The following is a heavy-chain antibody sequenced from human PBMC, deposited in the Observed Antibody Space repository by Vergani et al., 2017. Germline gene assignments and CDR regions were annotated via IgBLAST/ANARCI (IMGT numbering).Heavy chain of an antibody. D-gene: IGHD3-10*01. CDR3: AREYGSGSYLNYGMDV. V-gene: IGHV3-7*03. Sequence: EVQLVESGGGLVQPGGSLRLSCAASGFTFSSYWMSWVRQAPGKGLEWVANIKQDGSEKYYVDSVKGRFTISRDNAKNSLYLQMNSLRAEDTAVYYCAREYGSGSYLNYGMDVWGQGTTVTVSS. CDR1: GFTFSSYW. CDR2: IKQDGSEK. J-gene: IGHJ6*02.